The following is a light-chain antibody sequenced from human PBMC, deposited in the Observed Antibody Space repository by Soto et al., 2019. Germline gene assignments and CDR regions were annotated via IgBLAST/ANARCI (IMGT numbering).Light chain of an antibody. J-gene: IGKJ4*01. CDR2: DAS. Sequence: EIVLTQSPATLSLSPGERATLSCRASQSVSSYLAWYQQKPGQAPRLLIYDASNRATGIPARFSGSGSGTDFTRTISSLEPEDFAVYDCQQRSNWPPPLTYGGGTKVEIK. CDR1: QSVSSY. CDR3: QQRSNWPPPLT. V-gene: IGKV3-11*01.